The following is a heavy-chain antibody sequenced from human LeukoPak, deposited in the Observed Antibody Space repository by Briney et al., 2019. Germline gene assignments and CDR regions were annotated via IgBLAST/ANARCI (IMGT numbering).Heavy chain of an antibody. J-gene: IGHJ6*03. V-gene: IGHV4-39*01. D-gene: IGHD6-6*01. CDR1: GGSISSSSYY. Sequence: SETLSLTCTVSGGSISSSSYYWGWIRQPPGKGLEWIGSIYYSGSTYYNPSLKSRVTISVDTSKNQFSLKLSSVTAADTAVYYCASLGGIAARPENGAGYYYYMDVWGKGTTVTVSS. CDR2: IYYSGST. CDR3: ASLGGIAARPENGAGYYYYMDV.